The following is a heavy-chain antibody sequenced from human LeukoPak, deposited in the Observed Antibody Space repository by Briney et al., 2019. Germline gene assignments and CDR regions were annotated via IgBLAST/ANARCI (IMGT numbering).Heavy chain of an antibody. CDR1: GASISRYY. CDR3: ASSDYDSSGYGYFDS. J-gene: IGHJ4*02. D-gene: IGHD3-22*01. CDR2: IYYSGST. Sequence: SETLSLTCTVSGASISRYYWRWIGQPPGKGLEWIGYIYYSGSTKYNPSLKSRVTITVDTSKNQFSLKLSSVTAADTAVYYCASSDYDSSGYGYFDSWGQGTLVTVSS. V-gene: IGHV4-59*01.